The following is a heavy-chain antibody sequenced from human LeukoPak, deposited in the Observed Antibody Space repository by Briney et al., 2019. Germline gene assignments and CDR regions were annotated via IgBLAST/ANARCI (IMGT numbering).Heavy chain of an antibody. V-gene: IGHV3-66*02. CDR1: GFTVNRKS. CDR3: AGRDGGDYPYFDY. CDR2: IYTGGNT. D-gene: IGHD4-17*01. J-gene: IGHJ4*02. Sequence: PGGSLRLSCAASGFTVNRKSMTWVRQAPGKGLEWVSFIYTGGNTYYADSVKGRFTVSRDNSKNTLYLQMNSLRDEETAVYLCAGRDGGDYPYFDYWGPGTLVAVSS.